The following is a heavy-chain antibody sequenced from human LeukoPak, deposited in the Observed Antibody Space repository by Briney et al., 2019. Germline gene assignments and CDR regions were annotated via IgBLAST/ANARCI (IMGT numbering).Heavy chain of an antibody. CDR1: GYTFTGYY. D-gene: IGHD6-13*01. CDR3: ARTWYSSSWYYFDY. Sequence: ASVNVSFKASGYTFTGYYLHWVRQAPGQGLEWMGWINPNSGGTNYAQKFQGRVTMNRDTSISTAYMELSRLRSDDTAVYYCARTWYSSSWYYFDYWGQGTLATVSS. J-gene: IGHJ4*02. V-gene: IGHV1-2*02. CDR2: INPNSGGT.